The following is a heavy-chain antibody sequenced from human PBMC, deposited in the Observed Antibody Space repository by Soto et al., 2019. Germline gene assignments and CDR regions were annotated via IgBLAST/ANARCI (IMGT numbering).Heavy chain of an antibody. V-gene: IGHV3-66*01. D-gene: IGHD1-7*01. CDR1: GFTFSSYS. J-gene: IGHJ6*03. CDR2: IYSGGST. CDR3: ARDLTGTNPYYYYYMDV. Sequence: GGSLRLSCAASGFTFSSYSMNWVRQAPGKGLEWVSVIYSGGSTYYADSVKGRFTISRDNSKNTLYLQMNSLRAEDTAVYYCARDLTGTNPYYYYYMDVWGKGTTVTVSS.